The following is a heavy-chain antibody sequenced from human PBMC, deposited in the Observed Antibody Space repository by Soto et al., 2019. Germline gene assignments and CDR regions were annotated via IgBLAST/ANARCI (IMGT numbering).Heavy chain of an antibody. Sequence: RTCTVSGGSISSGGYYWSWIRQHPGKGLEWIGYIYYSGSTYYNPSLKSRVTISVDTSKNQFSLKLSSVTAADTAVYYCARGREAGDCSSTSCYDYYYGMDVWGQGTTVTVSS. J-gene: IGHJ6*02. V-gene: IGHV4-30-4*08. CDR1: GGSISSGGYY. D-gene: IGHD2-2*01. CDR2: IYYSGST. CDR3: ARGREAGDCSSTSCYDYYYGMDV.